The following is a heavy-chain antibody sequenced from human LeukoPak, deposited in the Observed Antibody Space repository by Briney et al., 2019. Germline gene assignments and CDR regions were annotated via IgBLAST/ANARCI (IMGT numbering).Heavy chain of an antibody. V-gene: IGHV3-30*18. D-gene: IGHD1-7*01. J-gene: IGHJ4*02. Sequence: GRSLRLSCAASGFTFSSYGMHWVRQAPGKGLEWVAVISYDGSNKYCADSVKGRFTISRDNSKNTLYLQMNSLRAEDTAVYYCAKDISGYNWNYGAFDYWGQGTLVTVSS. CDR3: AKDISGYNWNYGAFDY. CDR2: ISYDGSNK. CDR1: GFTFSSYG.